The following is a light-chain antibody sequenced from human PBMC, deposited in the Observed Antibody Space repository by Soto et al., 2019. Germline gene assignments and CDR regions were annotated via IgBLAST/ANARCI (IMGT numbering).Light chain of an antibody. V-gene: IGKV1-5*03. Sequence: DIQMTQSPSTLSASVGDRVTIACRASQSISNWLAWYQQKPGKAPNLLIYKASSLESGVPSRFSGSGSGTEFTLTISSLQPDDFATYYCQQYKSYPLTFGGGTKVETK. CDR1: QSISNW. CDR2: KAS. J-gene: IGKJ4*01. CDR3: QQYKSYPLT.